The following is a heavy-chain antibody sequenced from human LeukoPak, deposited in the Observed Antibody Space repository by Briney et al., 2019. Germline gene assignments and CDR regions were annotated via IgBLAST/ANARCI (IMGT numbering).Heavy chain of an antibody. J-gene: IGHJ4*02. D-gene: IGHD3-22*01. CDR3: ARLEERRRVFLTMIVLVDY. Sequence: ASVKVSCKASGWTFTSYGISWVRQAPGQGLEWMGWISAYNGNTNYAQNLQGRVTMTTDTSTSTAYMELRSLRSDDTAVYYCARLEERRRVFLTMIVLVDYWGQGTLVTVSS. CDR1: GWTFTSYG. V-gene: IGHV1-18*01. CDR2: ISAYNGNT.